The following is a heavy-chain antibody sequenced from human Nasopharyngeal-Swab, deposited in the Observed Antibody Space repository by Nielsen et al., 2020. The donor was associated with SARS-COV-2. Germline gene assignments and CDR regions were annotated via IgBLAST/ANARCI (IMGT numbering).Heavy chain of an antibody. CDR2: IYSGGST. V-gene: IGHV3-53*01. CDR1: GFTVSSNY. Sequence: GGSLRLSCAASGFTVSSNYMSWVRQAPGKGLEWVSVIYSGGSTYYADSVKGRFTISRDNSKNTLYLQMNSLRAEDSAVYYCARGDDTTDYYEPFDSWGQGTLVTVSS. CDR3: ARGDDTTDYYEPFDS. D-gene: IGHD3-22*01. J-gene: IGHJ4*02.